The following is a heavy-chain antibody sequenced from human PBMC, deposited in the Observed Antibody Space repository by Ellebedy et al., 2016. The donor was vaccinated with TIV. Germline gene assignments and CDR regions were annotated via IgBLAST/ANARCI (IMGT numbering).Heavy chain of an antibody. CDR3: ARDGDF. CDR1: GFTFSNYG. CDR2: IWYDGSNK. Sequence: GESLKISCAASGFTFSNYGMHWVRQAPGKGLEWVAVIWYDGSNKYYADSVKGRFTISRDNSKNTLYLQMDSLTVEDTAVYYCARDGDFWGQGTLVTVSS. V-gene: IGHV3-33*01. J-gene: IGHJ4*02.